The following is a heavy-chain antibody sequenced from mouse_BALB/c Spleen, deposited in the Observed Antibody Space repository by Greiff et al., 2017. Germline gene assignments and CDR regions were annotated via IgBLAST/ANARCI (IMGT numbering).Heavy chain of an antibody. Sequence: DVQLVESGGGLVKPGGSLKLSCAASGFTFSDYYMSWVRQTPEKRLEWVATISDGGSYTYYPDSVKGRFTISRDNAKNNLFLQMSSLKSEDTAMYCCARSIYYDYRFAYWGQGTLVTVSA. CDR3: ARSIYYDYRFAY. D-gene: IGHD2-4*01. CDR1: GFTFSDYY. J-gene: IGHJ3*01. V-gene: IGHV5-4*02. CDR2: ISDGGSYT.